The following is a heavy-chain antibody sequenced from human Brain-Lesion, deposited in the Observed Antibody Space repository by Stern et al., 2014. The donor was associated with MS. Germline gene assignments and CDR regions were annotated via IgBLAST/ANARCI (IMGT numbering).Heavy chain of an antibody. CDR3: ARDQRGITIFGVVTDYYYLGMDV. J-gene: IGHJ6*02. CDR1: GYIFTGYY. V-gene: IGHV1-2*02. D-gene: IGHD3-3*01. Sequence: QVQLVQSGAEVKKPGASVKVSCKTSGYIFTGYYIHWVRQAPGKGLEWMARINPNTGGTKYAQKFQGRVTMSRDTSISTAYVELSSLTSDDTAVYYCARDQRGITIFGVVTDYYYLGMDVWGQGTTVTVSS. CDR2: INPNTGGT.